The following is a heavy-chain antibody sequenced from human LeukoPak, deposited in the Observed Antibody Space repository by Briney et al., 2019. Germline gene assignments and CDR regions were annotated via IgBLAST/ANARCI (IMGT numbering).Heavy chain of an antibody. J-gene: IGHJ4*02. D-gene: IGHD6-19*01. CDR2: ISSSGSTI. CDR3: ARERDSSGWYQDFDY. CDR1: GFTFSDYY. V-gene: IGHV3-11*01. Sequence: PGGSLRLSCAASGFTFSDYYMSWIRQAPGKGLEWVSYISSSGSTIYYADSVKGRFTISRDNAKNSLYLQMNSLGAEDTAVYYCARERDSSGWYQDFDYWGQGTLVTVSS.